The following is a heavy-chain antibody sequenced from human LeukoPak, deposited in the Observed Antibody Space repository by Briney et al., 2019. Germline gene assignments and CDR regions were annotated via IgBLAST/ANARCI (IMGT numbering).Heavy chain of an antibody. V-gene: IGHV3-21*01. CDR2: ISTSSYI. J-gene: IGHJ4*02. CDR3: ARTRLPYSSSSVAYYFDY. CDR1: GFTISTYS. Sequence: GGSQRLSCAASGFTISTYSMNWVRQAPGKGLEWVSSISTSSYIYYADSVKGRFTISRDNAKNSLYLQMNSLRAEDTAVYYCARTRLPYSSSSVAYYFDYWGQGTLVTVSS. D-gene: IGHD6-6*01.